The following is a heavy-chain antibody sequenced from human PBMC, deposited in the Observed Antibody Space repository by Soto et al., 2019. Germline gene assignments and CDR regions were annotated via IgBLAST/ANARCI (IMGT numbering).Heavy chain of an antibody. V-gene: IGHV3-30-3*01. CDR2: ISYDGSNK. D-gene: IGHD3-3*01. Sequence: GGSLRLSCAASGFTFSSYAMHWVRQAPGKGLEWVAVISYDGSNKYYADSVKGRFTISRDNSKNTLYLQMNSLRAEDTAVYYCARDRSTYDFAPVDYWGQGTLVTVSS. J-gene: IGHJ4*02. CDR1: GFTFSSYA. CDR3: ARDRSTYDFAPVDY.